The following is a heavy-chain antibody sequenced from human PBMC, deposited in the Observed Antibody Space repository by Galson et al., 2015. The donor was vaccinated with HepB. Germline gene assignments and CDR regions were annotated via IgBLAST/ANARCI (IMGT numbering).Heavy chain of an antibody. Sequence: SLRLSCAASGFTFMNYGMHWVRQAPGKGLEWVAFISYDGGDKYYADSVKGRFTISRDNSKNTLYVQMNSLSAEDTAVYYGAKRRRGGGSSIFRYFSGRDVWGQGSTVTGSS. D-gene: IGHD2-15*01. J-gene: IGHJ6*02. CDR3: AKRRRGGGSSIFRYFSGRDV. CDR1: GFTFMNYG. CDR2: ISYDGGDK. V-gene: IGHV3-30*18.